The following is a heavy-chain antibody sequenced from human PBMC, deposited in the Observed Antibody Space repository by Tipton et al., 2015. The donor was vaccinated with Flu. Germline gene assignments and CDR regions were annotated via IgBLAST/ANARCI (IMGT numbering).Heavy chain of an antibody. CDR2: IYHSGST. Sequence: TLSLTCTVSGGSISSSSHDWGWIRQPPGKGLEWIGSIYHSGSTYYNPSLKSRVTISVDTSKNQFSLKLGSVTAGDTAVYYCARRDCAGGICYSRVYDAFDIWGQGTLVTVSS. J-gene: IGHJ3*02. CDR3: ARRDCAGGICYSRVYDAFDI. CDR1: GGSISSSSHD. D-gene: IGHD2-8*02. V-gene: IGHV4-39*07.